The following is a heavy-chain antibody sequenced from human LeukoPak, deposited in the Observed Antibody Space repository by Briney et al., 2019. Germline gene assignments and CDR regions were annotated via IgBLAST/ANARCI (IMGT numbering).Heavy chain of an antibody. D-gene: IGHD3-22*01. Sequence: SETLSLTCTVSGGSISSSNYYWGWIRQPPGKGLEWIGQIYSSGSTNYNPSLKSRVTISVDTSKNQFSLKLSSVAAADTAVYYCARSNGYYYDSSGSELDYWGQGTLVTVSS. CDR2: IYSSGST. V-gene: IGHV4-61*05. CDR3: ARSNGYYYDSSGSELDY. J-gene: IGHJ4*02. CDR1: GGSISSSNYY.